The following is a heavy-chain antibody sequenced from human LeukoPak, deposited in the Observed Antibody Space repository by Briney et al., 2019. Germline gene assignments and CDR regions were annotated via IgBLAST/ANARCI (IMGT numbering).Heavy chain of an antibody. J-gene: IGHJ4*02. CDR3: ARAGNAVVPAALGGY. D-gene: IGHD2-2*01. CDR1: GFTFSSYG. Sequence: GGSLRLSCAASGFTFSSYGMHWVRQAPGKGLEWVAVIWYDGSNKYYADSVKGRFTISRDNSKNTLYLQMNSLRAEDTAVYYCARAGNAVVPAALGGYWGQGTLVTVSS. CDR2: IWYDGSNK. V-gene: IGHV3-33*08.